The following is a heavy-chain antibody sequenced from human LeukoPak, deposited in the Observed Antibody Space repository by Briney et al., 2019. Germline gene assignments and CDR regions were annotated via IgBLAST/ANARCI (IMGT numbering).Heavy chain of an antibody. V-gene: IGHV1-18*01. CDR1: GYTFTSYG. CDR2: ISAYNGNT. Sequence: ASVKVSCKASGYTFTSYGISWVRQAPGQGLEWMGWISAYNGNTNYAQKLQGGVTMTTDTSTSTAYMELRSLRSDDTAVYYCARRVAASDYYYYYYMDVWGKGTTVTVSS. CDR3: ARRVAASDYYYYYYMDV. J-gene: IGHJ6*03. D-gene: IGHD2-15*01.